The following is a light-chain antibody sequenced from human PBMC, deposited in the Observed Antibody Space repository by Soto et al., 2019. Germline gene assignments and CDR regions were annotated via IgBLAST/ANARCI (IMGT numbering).Light chain of an antibody. J-gene: IGKJ4*01. V-gene: IGKV3-15*01. CDR1: QSVSSN. CDR3: QQYNNWPLT. CDR2: GAS. Sequence: EIVMTQSPATLSVSPGERATLSCRASQSVSSNLAWYQQKPVQAPRLLIYGASTRATGIPARFSGSGSGTEFTLTNSSLQSEDFAVYYCQQYNNWPLTFGGGTKVEIK.